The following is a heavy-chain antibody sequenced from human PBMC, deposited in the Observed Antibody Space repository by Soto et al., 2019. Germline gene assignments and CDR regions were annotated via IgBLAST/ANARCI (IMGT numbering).Heavy chain of an antibody. CDR1: GFTFEDHG. J-gene: IGHJ4*02. D-gene: IGHD2-15*01. CDR3: ARVLCGGGSFYHQTRGPFGY. Sequence: EVQLVESGGGVVRPGGSLRLSCAASGFTFEDHGMSWVRLAPGKGLEWVAGINWNGGSINYADSVKGRFTISRDNGKTSVYLQMSSLRAEDTAFYYCARVLCGGGSFYHQTRGPFGYWGQGTLVTVSS. CDR2: INWNGGSI. V-gene: IGHV3-20*04.